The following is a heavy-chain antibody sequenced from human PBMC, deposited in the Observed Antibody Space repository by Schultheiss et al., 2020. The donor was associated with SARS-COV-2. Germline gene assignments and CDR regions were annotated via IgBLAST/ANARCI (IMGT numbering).Heavy chain of an antibody. CDR1: GGSISSGGYY. CDR2: IYYSGST. J-gene: IGHJ6*02. CDR3: ARDDLRGGYYDSSGYGMDV. D-gene: IGHD3-22*01. V-gene: IGHV4-61*08. Sequence: SETLSLTCTVSGGSISSGGYYWSWIRQHPGKGLEWIGYIYYSGSTNYNPSLKSRVTISVEKSKNQFSLKLSSVTAADTAVYYCARDDLRGGYYDSSGYGMDVWGQGTTVTVSS.